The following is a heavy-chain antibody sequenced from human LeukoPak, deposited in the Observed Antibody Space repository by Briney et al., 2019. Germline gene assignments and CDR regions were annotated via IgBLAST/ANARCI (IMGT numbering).Heavy chain of an antibody. J-gene: IGHJ4*02. CDR2: MNHSGST. D-gene: IGHD2-2*01. CDR3: ARVVPAAIRAQANFDY. Sequence: SETLSLTCAVYGGSFSGYYWSLIRQPPGKGLEWIGEMNHSGSTNYNPSLKSRVTISVDTSKNQFSLKLSSVTAADTAVYYCARVVPAAIRAQANFDYWGQGTLVTVSS. CDR1: GGSFSGYY. V-gene: IGHV4-34*01.